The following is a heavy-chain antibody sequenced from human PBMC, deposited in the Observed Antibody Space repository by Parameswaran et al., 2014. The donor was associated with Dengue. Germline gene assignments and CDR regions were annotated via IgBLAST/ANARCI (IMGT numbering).Heavy chain of an antibody. V-gene: IGHV3-21*01. J-gene: IGHJ4*02. CDR2: ISSSSSYI. CDR3: ARDLGPGSSSSRRVY. D-gene: IGHD6-13*01. Sequence: VRQAPGKGLEWVSSISSSSSYIYYADSVKGRFTISRDNAKNSLYLQMNSLRAEDTAVYYCARDLGPGSSSSRRVYWGQGTLVTVSS.